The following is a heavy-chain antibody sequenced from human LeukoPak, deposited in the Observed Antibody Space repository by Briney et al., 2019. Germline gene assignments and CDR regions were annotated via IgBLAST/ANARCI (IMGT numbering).Heavy chain of an antibody. Sequence: ASVTVSCKSSGYTFTNYYMHWVRQAPGLGLEWMGWINPNSGDASYAQNFLGRVTMATDTSINTAYMDLSSLRSDDTAIYFCARDGTTVVGATIPFDYWGQGTLVTVSS. D-gene: IGHD1-26*01. CDR3: ARDGTTVVGATIPFDY. CDR1: GYTFTNYY. V-gene: IGHV1-2*02. CDR2: INPNSGDA. J-gene: IGHJ4*02.